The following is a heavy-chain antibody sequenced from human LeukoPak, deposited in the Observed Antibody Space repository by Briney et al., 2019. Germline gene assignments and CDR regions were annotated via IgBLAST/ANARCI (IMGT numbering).Heavy chain of an antibody. CDR2: ISGSGDRT. V-gene: IGHV3-23*01. CDR3: AKKDYSGGGRYQVPHSQFDY. D-gene: IGHD1-26*01. CDR1: GFTFSTYA. J-gene: IGHJ4*02. Sequence: HSGGSLRLSCAASGFTFSTYAMSWVRQAPGKGLERVSAISGSGDRTFYADSVKGRFTNSRENYKNTLYLQMNSLRAEDTAVYYCAKKDYSGGGRYQVPHSQFDYWGQGTLVTVSS.